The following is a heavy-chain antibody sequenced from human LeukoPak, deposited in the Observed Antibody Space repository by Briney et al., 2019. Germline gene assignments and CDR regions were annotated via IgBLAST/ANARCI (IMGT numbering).Heavy chain of an antibody. CDR3: AKDMCRYNSRCLGFDY. Sequence: GESLTLSCAASGFTFCNYAMSWVRQAPGKGLVGVLDISGSDISGSGDSTYYADFVKGRFNISSDNSKSMLSLQMDTLKAEDTAVYYCAKDMCRYNSRCLGFDYWGQGTLVSVSS. CDR2: ISGSDISGSGDST. J-gene: IGHJ4*02. D-gene: IGHD1-1*01. CDR1: GFTFCNYA. V-gene: IGHV3-23*01.